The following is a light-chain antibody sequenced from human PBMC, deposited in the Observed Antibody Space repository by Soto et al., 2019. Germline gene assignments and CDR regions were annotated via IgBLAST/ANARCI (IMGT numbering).Light chain of an antibody. CDR1: QTILTY. CDR3: QQSFSTTWT. CDR2: AAS. J-gene: IGKJ1*01. Sequence: DIQMTQSPSSLSASEGDRVTITCQASQTILTYLNWYQQKPGQAPKLLIYAASSLQSGVPSRFSGGGSATDFTLTISSLQPEDFATYYCQQSFSTTWTFGHGTKVDI. V-gene: IGKV1-39*01.